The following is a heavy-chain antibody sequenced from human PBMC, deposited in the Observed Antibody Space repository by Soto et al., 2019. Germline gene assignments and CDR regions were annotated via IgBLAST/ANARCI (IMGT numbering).Heavy chain of an antibody. D-gene: IGHD6-19*01. Sequence: GGSLRLSCAASGFTFSSHGRHWVRQAPGKGLVWVSRINSDGSSTSYADSVKGRFTISRDNAKNTLYLQMNSLRAEDTAVYYCARESLRSSGWYYFDYWGQGTLVTVSS. V-gene: IGHV3-74*01. CDR2: INSDGSST. CDR1: GFTFSSHG. J-gene: IGHJ4*02. CDR3: ARESLRSSGWYYFDY.